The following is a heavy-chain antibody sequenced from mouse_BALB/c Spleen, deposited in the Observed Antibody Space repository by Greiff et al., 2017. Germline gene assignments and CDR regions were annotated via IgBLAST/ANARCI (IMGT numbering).Heavy chain of an antibody. CDR3: ARSDGNYGAY. CDR1: GYSITSDYA. CDR2: ISYSGST. V-gene: IGHV3-2*02. J-gene: IGHJ3*01. D-gene: IGHD2-1*01. Sequence: EVKVEESGPGLVKPSQSLSLTCTVTGYSITSDYAWNWIRQFPGNKLEWMGYISYSGSTSYNPSLKSRISITRDTSKNQFFLQLNSVTTEDTATYYCARSDGNYGAYWGQGTLVTVSA.